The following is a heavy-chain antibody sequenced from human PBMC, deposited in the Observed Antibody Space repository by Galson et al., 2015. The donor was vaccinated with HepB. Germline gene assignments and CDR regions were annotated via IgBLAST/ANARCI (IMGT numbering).Heavy chain of an antibody. CDR1: GFTFSTYS. CDR2: LSGDNTYI. J-gene: IGHJ4*02. D-gene: IGHD3-16*01. Sequence: SLRLSCAASGFTFSTYSMNWVRQAPGKGLEWVSSLSGDNTYIYHADSVKGRFTISRDNAKKSLYLQMNRLRADDTAVYYCTRGGVFQKEDDYWGQGTLVTVSS. CDR3: TRGGVFQKEDDY. V-gene: IGHV3-21*01.